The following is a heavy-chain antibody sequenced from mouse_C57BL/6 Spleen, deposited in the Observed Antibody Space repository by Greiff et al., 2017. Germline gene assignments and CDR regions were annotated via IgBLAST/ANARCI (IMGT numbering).Heavy chain of an antibody. CDR3: AKELGRGFAY. D-gene: IGHD4-1*01. J-gene: IGHJ3*01. CDR1: GYAFSSSW. Sequence: VQLQESGPELVKPGASVKISCKASGYAFSSSWMNWVQQRPGKGLEWIGRIYPGDGDTNYNGKFKGKATLTAAKSSSTAYMQLSSLTSEESAVYFCAKELGRGFAYWGQGTLVTVSA. CDR2: IYPGDGDT. V-gene: IGHV1-82*01.